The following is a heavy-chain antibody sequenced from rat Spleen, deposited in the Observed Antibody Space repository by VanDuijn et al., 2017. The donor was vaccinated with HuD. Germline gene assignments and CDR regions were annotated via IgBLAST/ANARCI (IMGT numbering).Heavy chain of an antibody. CDR2: ISTGGGNT. CDR1: GFTFSNYD. V-gene: IGHV5S23*01. D-gene: IGHD5-1*01. Sequence: EVQLVESGGGLVQPGRSLKLSCAASGFTFSNYDMAWVRQAPTKGLEWVASISTGGGNTYYRDSVKGRFTISRDNAKSTLYLQMDSLRSEDTATYYCARRANWEYYFDYWGQGVMVTVSS. CDR3: ARRANWEYYFDY. J-gene: IGHJ2*01.